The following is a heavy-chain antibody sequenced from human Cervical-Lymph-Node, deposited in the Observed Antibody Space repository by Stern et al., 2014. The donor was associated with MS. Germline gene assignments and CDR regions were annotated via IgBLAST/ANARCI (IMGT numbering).Heavy chain of an antibody. D-gene: IGHD6-6*01. J-gene: IGHJ4*02. CDR2: INPSDGAT. CDR3: ARGYSSSSRYYYFDY. Sequence: VQLVESGAEVKKPGASVKVSCKASGYTFTTYYMHWVRQAPGQGLEWMGLINPSDGATSYAQKFKGRVPMTRDTPTSTVYMELSSLTSEDTAMYYCARGYSSSSRYYYFDYWGQGTLVTVSS. V-gene: IGHV1-46*01. CDR1: GYTFTTYY.